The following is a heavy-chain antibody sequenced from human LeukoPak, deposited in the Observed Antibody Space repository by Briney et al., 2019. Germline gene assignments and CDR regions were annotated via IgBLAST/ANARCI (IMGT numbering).Heavy chain of an antibody. CDR3: ARSAVARYYYYYGMDV. V-gene: IGHV3-7*01. Sequence: GGSLRLSCAASGFTFSSYWMSWVRQAPGKELEWVANIKQDGSEKYYVDSVKGRFTISRDNAKNSLYLQMNSLRAEDTAVYYCARSAVARYYYYYGMDVWGQGTTVTVSS. CDR2: IKQDGSEK. J-gene: IGHJ6*02. D-gene: IGHD6-19*01. CDR1: GFTFSSYW.